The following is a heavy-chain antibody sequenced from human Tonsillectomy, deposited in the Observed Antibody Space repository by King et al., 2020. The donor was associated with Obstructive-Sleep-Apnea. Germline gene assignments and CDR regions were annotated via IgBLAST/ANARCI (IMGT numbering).Heavy chain of an antibody. D-gene: IGHD6-19*01. V-gene: IGHV3-66*01. CDR2: IYSEGRT. Sequence: VQLVESGGGLVQPGGSLRLSCAVAGFTVSSNNMNWVRPAPGTGVEWDSGIYSEGRTYYADSWQGRFTIARDNSKNTPYLQMNSLRAEDTAVYYCARGWQQWKSEFDYWGQGTLVTVSS. CDR1: GFTVSSNN. CDR3: ARGWQQWKSEFDY. J-gene: IGHJ4*02.